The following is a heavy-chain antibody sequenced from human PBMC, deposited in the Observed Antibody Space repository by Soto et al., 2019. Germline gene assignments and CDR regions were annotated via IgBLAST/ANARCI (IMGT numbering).Heavy chain of an antibody. CDR2: IYHSGST. Sequence: QVQLQESGPGLVKPSGTLSLTCAVSGGSISMNWWSWVRQPPGKGLEWIGEIYHSGSTNYNTSLKSRVTISVDKSNNQFFLKLISVTAADTAVYYCARVVQGIDYWGQGTLVTVSS. D-gene: IGHD3-10*01. CDR3: ARVVQGIDY. J-gene: IGHJ4*02. V-gene: IGHV4-4*02. CDR1: GGSISMNW.